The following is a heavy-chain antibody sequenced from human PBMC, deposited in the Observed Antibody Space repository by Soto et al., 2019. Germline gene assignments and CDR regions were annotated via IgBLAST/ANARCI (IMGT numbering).Heavy chain of an antibody. V-gene: IGHV4-59*01. Sequence: QVQLQESGPGLVKPSETLSLTCTVSGGSISSYYWNWIRQPPGKGLEWIGYIYYSGSTNYNPSLKSRVTISVDTSKNQFSLKLSSVTAADTAVYYCARDAPLNYDILTGYNYYYMDVWGKVTTVTVSS. CDR1: GGSISSYY. D-gene: IGHD3-9*01. CDR2: IYYSGST. J-gene: IGHJ6*03. CDR3: ARDAPLNYDILTGYNYYYMDV.